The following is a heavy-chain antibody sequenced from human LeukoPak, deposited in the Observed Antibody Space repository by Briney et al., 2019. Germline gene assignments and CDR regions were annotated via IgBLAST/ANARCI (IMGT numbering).Heavy chain of an antibody. D-gene: IGHD7-27*01. J-gene: IGHJ3*02. CDR2: ISYDGSNK. CDR1: GFTFSSYG. Sequence: GGSLRPSCAASGFTFSSYGMHWVRQAPGKGLEWVAVISYDGSNKYCADSVKGRFTISRDNSKNTLYLQMNSLRAEDTAVYYCAKLGSPDAFDIWGQGTMVTVSS. V-gene: IGHV3-30*18. CDR3: AKLGSPDAFDI.